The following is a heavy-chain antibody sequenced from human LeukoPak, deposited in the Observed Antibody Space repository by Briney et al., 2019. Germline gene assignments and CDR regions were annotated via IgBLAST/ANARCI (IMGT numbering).Heavy chain of an antibody. Sequence: GASVKVSCKASGYTFTSYDINWVRQATGQWLEWMGWMNPNSGNTGYAQKFQGRVTMTRNTSISTAYMELSSLRSEDTAVYYSAVKGVAAAADYDYWGQGTLVTVS. CDR2: MNPNSGNT. CDR3: AVKGVAAAADYDY. D-gene: IGHD6-13*01. J-gene: IGHJ4*02. V-gene: IGHV1-8*01. CDR1: GYTFTSYD.